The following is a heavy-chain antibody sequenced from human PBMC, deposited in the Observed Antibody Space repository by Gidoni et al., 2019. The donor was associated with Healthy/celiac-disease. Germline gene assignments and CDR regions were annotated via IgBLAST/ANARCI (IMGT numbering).Heavy chain of an antibody. CDR3: ARGVDCGGDCEYYFDY. CDR1: GCTFSSYG. Sequence: QVQLVESGGGVVQPGRSLRISGAAVGCTFSSYGMHWVRQAPGKGLGWVAFICDDGSNTYYAASVKGRFTISRDNSKNTLYLQMISLRAEDTSVYYCARGVDCGGDCEYYFDYWCQGTLVTVSS. V-gene: IGHV3-33*01. J-gene: IGHJ4*02. CDR2: ICDDGSNT. D-gene: IGHD2-21*02.